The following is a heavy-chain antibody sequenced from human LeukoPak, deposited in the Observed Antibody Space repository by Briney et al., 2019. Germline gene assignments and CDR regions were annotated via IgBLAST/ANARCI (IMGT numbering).Heavy chain of an antibody. CDR2: MNPNICNT. CDR1: RYTLTSYY. D-gene: IGHD2-2*01. V-gene: IGHV1-8*01. CDR3: SRGAKYKLLWFFDY. Sequence: GASVKVSCKASRYTLTSYYINRVRQAPRQGLEWMGWMNPNICNTDYAQKFERRVTMTRNTSISTAYMELSSLRSEDTAVYYCSRGAKYKLLWFFDYWGEGTLVTVSS. J-gene: IGHJ4*02.